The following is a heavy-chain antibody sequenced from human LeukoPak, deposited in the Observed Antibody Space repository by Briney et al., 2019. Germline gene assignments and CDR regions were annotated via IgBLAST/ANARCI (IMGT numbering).Heavy chain of an antibody. D-gene: IGHD4-17*01. V-gene: IGHV3-23*01. CDR2: ISGSGDNI. J-gene: IGHJ4*02. CDR1: GFTFSSYG. CDR3: AKDLVTAVTVGYYFDY. Sequence: QPGGSLRLSCAASGFTFSSYGMSRVRQAPGKGLEWVSAISGSGDNIYYADSVKGRFTISRDNSKNTLYLQMNSLRVEDTAVYFCAKDLVTAVTVGYYFDYWGQGTLVTVSS.